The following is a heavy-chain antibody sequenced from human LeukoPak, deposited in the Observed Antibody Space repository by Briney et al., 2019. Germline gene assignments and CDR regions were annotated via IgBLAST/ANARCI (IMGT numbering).Heavy chain of an antibody. CDR1: GGTFSSYA. CDR2: IIPILGIA. CDR3: AREQVPTNSAQS. Sequence: GASVKVSCKASGGTFSSYAISWVRQAPGQGLEWMGRIIPILGIANYAQKFQGRVTITADKSTSTAYMELSSLRSEDTAVYYCAREQVPTNSAQSWGQGTLVTVSS. V-gene: IGHV1-69*04. D-gene: IGHD1-26*01. J-gene: IGHJ5*02.